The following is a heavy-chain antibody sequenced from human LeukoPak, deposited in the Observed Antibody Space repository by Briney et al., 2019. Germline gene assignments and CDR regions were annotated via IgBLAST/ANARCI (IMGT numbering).Heavy chain of an antibody. D-gene: IGHD6-13*01. CDR1: GFTVSSNY. Sequence: GGSLRLSCAASGFTVSSNYTSWVRQAPGKGLEWVSVIYSGGSTYYADSVKGRFTISRDNSKNTLYLQMNSLRAEDTAVYYCARVFYSSFDYWGQGTLVTVSS. J-gene: IGHJ4*02. V-gene: IGHV3-66*02. CDR3: ARVFYSSFDY. CDR2: IYSGGST.